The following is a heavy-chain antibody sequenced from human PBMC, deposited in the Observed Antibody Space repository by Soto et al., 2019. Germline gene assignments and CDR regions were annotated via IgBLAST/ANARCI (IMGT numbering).Heavy chain of an antibody. J-gene: IGHJ3*02. CDR1: GFTFSTYG. CDR2: ISYDGNIE. D-gene: IGHD3-10*01. V-gene: IGHV3-30*03. CDR3: ARPSITMARGASFDI. Sequence: GGSLRLSCAASGFTFSTYGMHWVRQAPGKGLEWVAVISYDGNIEYFADSVKGRFTISRDNSKNTLSLQMNSLRTEDTAVYYCARPSITMARGASFDIWGQGTMVTVSS.